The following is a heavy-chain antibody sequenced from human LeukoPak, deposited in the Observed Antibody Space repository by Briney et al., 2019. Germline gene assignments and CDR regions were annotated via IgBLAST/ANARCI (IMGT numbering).Heavy chain of an antibody. V-gene: IGHV4-59*12. CDR2: VYYTGNT. Sequence: SETLSLTCTVSSGSMRSYYWSWIRQSPEKGLEWIGYVYYTGNTNYNPSLKSRVTISLDTSKNQFSLQLGSVTAADTAVYYCATLTTVTTSWYFDLWGRGTVVTVSS. CDR3: ATLTTVTTSWYFDL. J-gene: IGHJ2*01. D-gene: IGHD4-17*01. CDR1: SGSMRSYY.